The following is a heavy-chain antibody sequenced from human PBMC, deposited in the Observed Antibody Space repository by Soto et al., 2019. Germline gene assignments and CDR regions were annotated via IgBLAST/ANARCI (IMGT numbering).Heavy chain of an antibody. V-gene: IGHV1-69*13. D-gene: IGHD4-17*01. J-gene: IGHJ3*02. CDR3: AKDTVTTFLDAFDI. CDR1: GGTFSSYA. Sequence: SVKVSCKASGGTFSSYAISWVRQAPGQGLEWMGGIIPIFGTANYAQKFQGRVTITADESTSTAYMELSSLRSEDTAVYYCAKDTVTTFLDAFDIWGQGTMVTVSS. CDR2: IIPIFGTA.